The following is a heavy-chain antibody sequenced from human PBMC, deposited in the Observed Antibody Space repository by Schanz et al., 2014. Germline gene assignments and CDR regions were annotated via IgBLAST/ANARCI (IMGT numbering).Heavy chain of an antibody. J-gene: IGHJ4*02. D-gene: IGHD3-22*01. V-gene: IGHV3-64*04. Sequence: VQLVESGGGLVQPGGSLRLSCAASGFSVGNKYMNWVRQAPGKGLEYISAISNNGDSTYYAESVKGRFTISRDNSKNTVHLQMSSLRVEDTAVYYCARVDSSGYFFDNWGQGTRVTVSS. CDR2: ISNNGDST. CDR3: ARVDSSGYFFDN. CDR1: GFSVGNKY.